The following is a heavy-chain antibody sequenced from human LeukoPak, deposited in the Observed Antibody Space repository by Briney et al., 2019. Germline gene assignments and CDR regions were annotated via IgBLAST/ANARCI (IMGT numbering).Heavy chain of an antibody. D-gene: IGHD3-22*01. V-gene: IGHV1-2*06. CDR1: GYTFTGYY. J-gene: IGHJ4*02. CDR3: ARAYYHDTSSYQGFDF. CDR2: VNPNNGVP. Sequence: ASVKVSCKASGYTFTGYYMHWVRQAPGQGLEWMGRVNPNNGVPDYAQKLQGRVTMTTDTSTSTAYMELRSLRSDDTAVYFCARAYYHDTSSYQGFDFWGQGTLVTVSS.